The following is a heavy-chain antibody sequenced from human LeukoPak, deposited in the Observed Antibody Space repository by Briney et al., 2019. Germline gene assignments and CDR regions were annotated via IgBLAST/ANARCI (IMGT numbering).Heavy chain of an antibody. CDR2: IYPDDSDT. D-gene: IGHD3-10*01. Sequence: GESLKISCKGSGYSFTNYWINWVRQLPGKGLEWMGIIYPDDSDTRYSPSFQGQVTISADKSISTAYLQWSSLKASDTAMYYCARPELSLAYYDWGQGTLVTVSS. CDR3: ARPELSLAYYD. J-gene: IGHJ4*02. CDR1: GYSFTNYW. V-gene: IGHV5-51*01.